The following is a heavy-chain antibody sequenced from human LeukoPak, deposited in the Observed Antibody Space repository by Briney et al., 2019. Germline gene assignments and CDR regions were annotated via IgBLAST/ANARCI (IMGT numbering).Heavy chain of an antibody. CDR1: GYSFIRHH. D-gene: IGHD6-13*01. V-gene: IGHV1-46*01. J-gene: IGHJ4*02. CDR2: LKLYDGSI. Sequence: ASVKVSCKAFGYSFIRHHIHWVRQTPGQGLEWMGLLKLYDGSIRYAQKFQGRVTMTSDTSTSTVYMELSSLRSEDTAVYYCARAGQGSWYLRWGQGTLVTVSS. CDR3: ARAGQGSWYLR.